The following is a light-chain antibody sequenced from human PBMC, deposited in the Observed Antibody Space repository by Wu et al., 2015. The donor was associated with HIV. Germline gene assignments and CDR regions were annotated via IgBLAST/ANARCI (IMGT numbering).Light chain of an antibody. Sequence: DIQMTQSPSSLSASVGDGVTITCRASQGISNYLAWYQQKPGKVPKLLIYLASTLQSGVPSRFSGSGSGTDFTLTISGLQPEDVATYYCQKXNSAPWTFGQGPRWKSN. CDR1: QGISNY. J-gene: IGKJ1*01. V-gene: IGKV1-27*01. CDR3: QKXNSAPWT. CDR2: LAS.